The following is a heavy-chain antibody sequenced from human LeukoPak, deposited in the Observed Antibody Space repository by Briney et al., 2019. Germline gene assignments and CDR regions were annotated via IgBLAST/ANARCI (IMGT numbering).Heavy chain of an antibody. CDR1: GGSFSGYY. CDR2: INHSGST. V-gene: IGHV4-34*01. Sequence: SETLSLTCAVYGGSFSGYYWSWIRQPPGKGLEWIGEINHSGSTNYNPSLKSRVTILVDTSKNQFSLKLSSVTAADTAVYYCARFLYGMDVWGQGTTVTVSS. J-gene: IGHJ6*02. CDR3: ARFLYGMDV. D-gene: IGHD3-10*01.